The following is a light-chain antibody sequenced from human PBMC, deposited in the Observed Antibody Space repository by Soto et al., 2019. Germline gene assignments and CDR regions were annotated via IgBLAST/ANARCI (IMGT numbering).Light chain of an antibody. J-gene: IGLJ3*02. CDR3: AAWDDSLNAPV. Sequence: QSVLTQPPSASGTPGQRVSISCSGSSSIIGSNSVNWYQQLPGTAPKLLIYSKNQRPSGVPDRFSGSKSGTSASLAISGLQSEDEAEYFCAAWDDSLNAPVFGGGTKLTVL. V-gene: IGLV1-44*01. CDR2: SKN. CDR1: SSIIGSNS.